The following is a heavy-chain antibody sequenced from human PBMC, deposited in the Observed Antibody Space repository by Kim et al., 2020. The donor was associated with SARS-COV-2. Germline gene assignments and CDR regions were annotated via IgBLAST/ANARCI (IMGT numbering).Heavy chain of an antibody. CDR2: ISAHNSKT. CDR1: GYTFSGYG. J-gene: IGHJ3*02. Sequence: ASVKVSCKASGYTFSGYGVTWVRQVPGQGPEWMGWISAHNSKTKYSQKFQDRVTMTTDTSTSTAHMELRSLRSDDTAIYYCARGEEEYSSSSATYGGLDI. V-gene: IGHV1-18*04. CDR3: ARGEEEYSSSSATYGGLDI. D-gene: IGHD6-6*01.